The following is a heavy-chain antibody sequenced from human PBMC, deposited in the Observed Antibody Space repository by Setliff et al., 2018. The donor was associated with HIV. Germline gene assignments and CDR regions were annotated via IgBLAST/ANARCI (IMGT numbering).Heavy chain of an antibody. J-gene: IGHJ3*02. CDR2: ISSYNDNT. CDR1: GYSFTNYG. D-gene: IGHD2-15*01. V-gene: IGHV1-18*01. CDR3: ARRRGYCSGGECPGKSFDI. Sequence: ASVKVSCKASGYSFTNYGISWVRQAPGQGLEWMGWISSYNDNTNYALNLQGRVTMTTDTSTSTDYMELRSLRSDDTAVYYCARRRGYCSGGECPGKSFDIWGQGAMVTVSS.